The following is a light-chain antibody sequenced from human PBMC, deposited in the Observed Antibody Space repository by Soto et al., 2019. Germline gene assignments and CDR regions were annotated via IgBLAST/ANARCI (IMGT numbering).Light chain of an antibody. V-gene: IGKV1-12*01. CDR2: AAS. J-gene: IGKJ2*01. CDR3: QQANSVAHT. Sequence: DIQMTQSPSSVSASVGDRVTITCRASQGISSWLAWYQQKPGKAPKLLIYAASSLQSGVPSRYSDSASGTNFPLTISSHQHEDYATYYRQQANSVAHTCGQGTKLENK. CDR1: QGISSW.